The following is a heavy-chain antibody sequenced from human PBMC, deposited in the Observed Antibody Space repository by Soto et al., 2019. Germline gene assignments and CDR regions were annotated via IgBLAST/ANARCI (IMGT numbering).Heavy chain of an antibody. CDR1: GFTFSSYA. J-gene: IGHJ4*02. V-gene: IGHV3-23*01. CDR2: ISGSGGST. Sequence: EVQLLESGGGLVQPGGSLRLSCAASGFTFSSYAMSWVRQAPGKGLEWVSAISGSGGSTYYADSVKGRFTICRDNSKNTLYLQMNSLRAEDTAVYYCAKDGHYDFWSGYYHPFDYWGQGTMVTVSS. D-gene: IGHD3-3*01. CDR3: AKDGHYDFWSGYYHPFDY.